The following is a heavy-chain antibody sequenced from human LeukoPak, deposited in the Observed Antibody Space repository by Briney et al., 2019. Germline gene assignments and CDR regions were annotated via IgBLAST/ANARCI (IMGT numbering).Heavy chain of an antibody. CDR2: ISKDGSDK. V-gene: IGHV3-30*01. D-gene: IGHD3-10*01. CDR3: ARDAYYSSGTYFDS. CDR1: GFTFTNYA. Sequence: GSLRLSCAASGFTFTNYAMHWVRPAPGKGLEWVTVISKDGSDKNYADSVKGRFTISRDNSMNTLFLQMNSLRTDDTAVYFCARDAYYSSGTYFDSWGQGTLVTVSS. J-gene: IGHJ4*02.